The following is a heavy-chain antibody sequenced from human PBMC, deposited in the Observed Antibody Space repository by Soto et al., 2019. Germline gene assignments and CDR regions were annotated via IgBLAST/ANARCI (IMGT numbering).Heavy chain of an antibody. CDR2: MNPNSGNT. CDR1: GYTFTSYD. V-gene: IGHV1-8*01. Sequence: QVQLVQSGAEVKKPGASVKVSCKASGYTFTSYDINWVRQATGQGLEWMGWMNPNSGNTGYAQKFQGRVTMTRNTSIITAYMELSSPRSEDTAVYYCARPRSGSYYYGMDVWGQGTAVTVSS. CDR3: ARPRSGSYYYGMDV. J-gene: IGHJ6*02. D-gene: IGHD3-3*01.